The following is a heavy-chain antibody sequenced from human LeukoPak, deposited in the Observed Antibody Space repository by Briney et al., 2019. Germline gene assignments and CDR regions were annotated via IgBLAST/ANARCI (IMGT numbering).Heavy chain of an antibody. CDR2: ISSSSSYI. J-gene: IGHJ4*02. CDR3: ARSGLGVVPAAADY. Sequence: GGSMTLSCVASGFTFSSYSMNWVRQAPGKGREWVSSISSSSSYIYYADSVKGRFTISRDNAKNSLYLQMNSLRAEDTAVYYCARSGLGVVPAAADYWGQGTLVTVSS. D-gene: IGHD2-2*01. V-gene: IGHV3-21*01. CDR1: GFTFSSYS.